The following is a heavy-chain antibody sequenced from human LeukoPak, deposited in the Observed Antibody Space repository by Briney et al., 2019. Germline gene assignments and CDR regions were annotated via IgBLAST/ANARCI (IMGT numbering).Heavy chain of an antibody. J-gene: IGHJ5*02. CDR3: ARQGVAVAGTLWLDP. Sequence: RGESLKSSCRGSGYTFENYWIAWVRQLPGQGLGWMGIIYPDDSDTTYNPSFEGHVTISVDKSIKTAYLQWDSLEASDTAIYYCARQGVAVAGTLWLDPWGQGTLVTVSS. D-gene: IGHD6-19*01. V-gene: IGHV5-51*01. CDR2: IYPDDSDT. CDR1: GYTFENYW.